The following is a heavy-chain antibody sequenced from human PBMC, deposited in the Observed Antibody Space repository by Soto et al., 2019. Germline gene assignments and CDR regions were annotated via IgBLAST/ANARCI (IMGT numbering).Heavy chain of an antibody. CDR3: TRSITGYSYADT. CDR1: GFTFTSYW. J-gene: IGHJ5*02. V-gene: IGHV3-74*01. Sequence: EVQLVESGGGLVQPGGSLRLSCAASGFTFTSYWMHWVRQTPGKGLVWVSRINSDGPDTVYVDSVKGRFTISRDNAKNTLFLQMNSLRAEDTAVYYCTRSITGYSYADTWCQGTLVTVSS. CDR2: INSDGPDT. D-gene: IGHD5-18*01.